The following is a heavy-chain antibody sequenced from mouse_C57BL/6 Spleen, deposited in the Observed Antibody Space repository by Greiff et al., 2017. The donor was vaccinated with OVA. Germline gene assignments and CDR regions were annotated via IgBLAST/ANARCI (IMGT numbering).Heavy chain of an antibody. J-gene: IGHJ4*01. Sequence: QVHVKQSGPELVKPGASVKISCKASGYAFSSSWMNWVKQRPGKGLEWIGRIYPGDGDTNYNGKFKGKATLTADKSSSTAYMQLSSLTSADSAVYFCARTAPETRAMDYWGQGTSVTVSS. CDR3: ARTAPETRAMDY. V-gene: IGHV1-82*01. CDR2: IYPGDGDT. D-gene: IGHD3-1*01. CDR1: GYAFSSSW.